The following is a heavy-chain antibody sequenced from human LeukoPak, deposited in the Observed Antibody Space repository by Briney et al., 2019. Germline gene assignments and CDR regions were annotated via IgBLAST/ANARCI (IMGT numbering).Heavy chain of an antibody. CDR1: GFTVSSNY. Sequence: PGGSLRLSCAASGFTVSSNYMSWVRQAPGKGLEWVSVIYSGGSTYYADSVKGRFTISRDNSKNTVYLQMNSLRADDTAVYYCARTYSSSWYHFDYWGQGTLVTVSS. D-gene: IGHD6-13*01. CDR2: IYSGGST. CDR3: ARTYSSSWYHFDY. J-gene: IGHJ4*02. V-gene: IGHV3-66*01.